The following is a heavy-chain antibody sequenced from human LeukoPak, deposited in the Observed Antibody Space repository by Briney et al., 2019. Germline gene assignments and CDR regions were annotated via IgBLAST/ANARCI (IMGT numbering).Heavy chain of an antibody. V-gene: IGHV3-23*01. CDR3: ARALKYNSGYDWGGDY. Sequence: PGGSLRLSCAASGFTFSSYAMSWVRQAPGKGLEWVAGISAGGGSTNYADSVKGRFTISRDNAKNTLYLQMNSLRAEDTAVYYCARALKYNSGYDWGGDYWGQGTLVTVSS. D-gene: IGHD5-12*01. CDR1: GFTFSSYA. CDR2: ISAGGGST. J-gene: IGHJ4*02.